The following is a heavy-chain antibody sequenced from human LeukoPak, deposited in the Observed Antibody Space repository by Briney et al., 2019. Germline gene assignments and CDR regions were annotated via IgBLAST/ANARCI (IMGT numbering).Heavy chain of an antibody. Sequence: SVKVSCKASGGTFSSYAISWVRQAPGQGLEWMGGIIPIFGTANYAQKFQGRVTMTTDTSTSTAYMELRSLRSDDTAVYYCARILTGYLGFDYWGQGTLVTVSS. CDR3: ARILTGYLGFDY. V-gene: IGHV1-69*05. J-gene: IGHJ4*02. D-gene: IGHD3-9*01. CDR1: GGTFSSYA. CDR2: IIPIFGTA.